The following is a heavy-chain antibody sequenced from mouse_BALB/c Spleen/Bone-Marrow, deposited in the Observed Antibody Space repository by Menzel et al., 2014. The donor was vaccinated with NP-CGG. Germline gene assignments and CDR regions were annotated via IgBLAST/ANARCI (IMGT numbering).Heavy chain of an antibody. Sequence: VQLQQSGAELVRPGVSVKISCKGSGYTFTDYAIHWVKQSHAKSLEWIGLISGYYGDAIYNQKFKGKATMTVDKSSSTAYMDLARLTSEDSAIYYYARSGKVRNAMDYWGQGTSVTVSS. CDR3: ARSGKVRNAMDY. J-gene: IGHJ4*01. D-gene: IGHD2-14*01. CDR2: ISGYYGDA. CDR1: GYTFTDYA. V-gene: IGHV1S137*01.